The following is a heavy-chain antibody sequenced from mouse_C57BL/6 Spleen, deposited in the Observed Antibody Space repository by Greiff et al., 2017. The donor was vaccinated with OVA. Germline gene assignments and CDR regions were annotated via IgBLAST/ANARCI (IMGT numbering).Heavy chain of an antibody. CDR2: IYPGDGDT. V-gene: IGHV1-82*01. CDR1: GYAFSSSW. D-gene: IGHD1-1*01. J-gene: IGHJ2*01. CDR3: ARGDYYCSSYLGY. Sequence: VKLQESGPELVKPGASVKISCKASGYAFSSSWMNWVKQRPGKGLEWIGRIYPGDGDTNYNGKFKGKATLTADKSSITAYMQLSSLTSEASAVYFCARGDYYCSSYLGYWGQGATLTVSS.